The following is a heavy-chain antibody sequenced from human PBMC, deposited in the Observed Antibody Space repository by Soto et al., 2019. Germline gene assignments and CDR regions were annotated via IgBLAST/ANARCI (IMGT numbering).Heavy chain of an antibody. CDR3: ARAYSGRLPRRADYYYAMDV. V-gene: IGHV3-13*02. CDR2: IVAAYDP. Sequence: AGGALRLSCAASGFSCGNYDWHWVRQARGKGMEWVSAIVAAYDPYYIASVKGRFTVSRDNAQKALYLQMNNLRVEDTAIYYCARAYSGRLPRRADYYYAMDVWGRGTTVTVSS. J-gene: IGHJ6*02. D-gene: IGHD2-15*01. CDR1: GFSCGNYD.